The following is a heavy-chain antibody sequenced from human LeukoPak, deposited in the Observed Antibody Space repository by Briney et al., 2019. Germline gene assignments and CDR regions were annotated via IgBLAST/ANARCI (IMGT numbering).Heavy chain of an antibody. CDR1: GGSFSGYY. J-gene: IGHJ4*02. D-gene: IGHD3-10*01. V-gene: IGHV4-34*01. Sequence: SETLSLTCAVYGGSFSGYYWSWVRQPPGKGLEWIGEINHSGSTNYNPSLKSRVTISVDTSKNQFSLKLSSVTAAATAVYYCASRRLWFGELLSHFDYWGQGTLVTVSS. CDR3: ASRRLWFGELLSHFDY. CDR2: INHSGST.